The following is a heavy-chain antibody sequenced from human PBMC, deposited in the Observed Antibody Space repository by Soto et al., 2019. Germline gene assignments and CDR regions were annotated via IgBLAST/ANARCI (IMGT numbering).Heavy chain of an antibody. V-gene: IGHV3-23*01. CDR2: IVGSSAGSST. CDR3: AKGDFYFDY. CDR1: GFTFSTYP. J-gene: IGHJ4*02. Sequence: EVQLLESGGGLIQPGGSLRLSCAVSGFTFSTYPMSWVRQAPGKGLEWVSSIVGSSAGSSTYYADSVRVRFTAPRDNSKNTLYLKMNSLRPEDTALYYCAKGDFYFDYWGLGTLVTVSS.